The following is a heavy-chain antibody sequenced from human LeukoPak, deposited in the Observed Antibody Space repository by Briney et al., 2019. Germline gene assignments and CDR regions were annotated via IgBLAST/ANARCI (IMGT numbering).Heavy chain of an antibody. CDR3: ARVGEYGDSSGWFDY. D-gene: IGHD6-19*01. CDR2: IKKDGSAT. CDR1: GFTFSSYW. J-gene: IGHJ4*02. V-gene: IGHV3-7*01. Sequence: PGGSLRLSCAASGFTFSSYWMSWVRQAPGKGLEWVANIKKDGSATFYVDSVKGRFTISRDNAKNSMYLQMSSLRADDTAVYYCARVGEYGDSSGWFDYWGQGTLVTVSS.